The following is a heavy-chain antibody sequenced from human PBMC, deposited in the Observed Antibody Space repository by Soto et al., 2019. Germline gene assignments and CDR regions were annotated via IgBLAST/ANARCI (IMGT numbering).Heavy chain of an antibody. Sequence: QITLKESGPTLVTPTQTLTLTCTFSGFSFSVNGVAVGWIRQPPGQALEWLALIYWDDDQRYKPSLKDRLTITKDTSRNQVVLTMTNMDPVDTATYYCAHKRDVSRGFKYWGQGTLVTVSS. CDR3: AHKRDVSRGFKY. J-gene: IGHJ4*02. CDR1: GFSFSVNGVA. CDR2: IYWDDDQ. V-gene: IGHV2-5*02. D-gene: IGHD3-10*01.